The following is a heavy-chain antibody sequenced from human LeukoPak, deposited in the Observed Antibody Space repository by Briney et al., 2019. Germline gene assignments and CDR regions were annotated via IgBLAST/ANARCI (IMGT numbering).Heavy chain of an antibody. CDR1: GGTFSSYA. D-gene: IGHD3-3*01. CDR3: ARGEEYYDFWSGYYLTADFDY. Sequence: ASVKVSCKASGGTFSSYAISWVRQAPGQGPEWMGGIIPIFGTANYAQKFQGRVTITADESTSTAYMELSSLRSEDTAVYYCARGEEYYDFWSGYYLTADFDYWGQGTLVTVSS. J-gene: IGHJ4*02. CDR2: IIPIFGTA. V-gene: IGHV1-69*01.